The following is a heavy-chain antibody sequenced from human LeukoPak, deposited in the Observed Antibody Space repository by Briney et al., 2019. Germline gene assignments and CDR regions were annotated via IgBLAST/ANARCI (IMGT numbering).Heavy chain of an antibody. D-gene: IGHD4-17*01. V-gene: IGHV4-4*07. CDR3: ARVSVTKPHFDY. J-gene: IGHJ4*02. CDR1: GGSISSYY. CDR2: IYTSGST. Sequence: SETLSLTCTVSGGSISSYYWGWIRQPAGKGLEWIGRIYTSGSTNYNPSLKSRVTMSVDTSKNQFSLKLSSVTAADTAVYYCARVSVTKPHFDYWGQGTLVTVSS.